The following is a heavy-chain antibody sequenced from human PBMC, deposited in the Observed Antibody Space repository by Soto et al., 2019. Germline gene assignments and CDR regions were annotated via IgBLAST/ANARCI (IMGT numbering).Heavy chain of an antibody. Sequence: QVQLQQWGAGLLKPSETLSLTCAVYGGSFSGYYWSWIRQPPGKGLEWIGEINHSGTTNYNLSLKSRVTISVDTSKNQFSLKLSSVTAADTAVYYCATRRGGILGGWGQGTLVTVSS. CDR3: ATRRGGILGG. J-gene: IGHJ4*02. D-gene: IGHD3-16*01. V-gene: IGHV4-34*01. CDR2: INHSGTT. CDR1: GGSFSGYY.